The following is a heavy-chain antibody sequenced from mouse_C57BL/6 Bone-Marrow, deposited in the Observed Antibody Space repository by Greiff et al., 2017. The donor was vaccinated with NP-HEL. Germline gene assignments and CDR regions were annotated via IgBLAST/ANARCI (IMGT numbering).Heavy chain of an antibody. CDR2: IDPETGGT. CDR1: GYTFTDYE. J-gene: IGHJ3*01. D-gene: IGHD1-1*01. CDR3: TRPVYYYGSSFAY. Sequence: QVQLQQSGAELVRPGASVTLSCKASGYTFTDYEMHWVKQTPVHGLEWIGAIDPETGGTAYNQKFKGKAILTADKSSSTAYMELRSLTSEDSAVYYCTRPVYYYGSSFAYWGQGTLVTVSA. V-gene: IGHV1-15*01.